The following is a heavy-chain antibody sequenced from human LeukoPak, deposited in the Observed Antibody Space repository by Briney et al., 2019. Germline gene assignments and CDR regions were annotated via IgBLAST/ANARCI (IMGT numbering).Heavy chain of an antibody. D-gene: IGHD2-15*01. J-gene: IGHJ4*02. V-gene: IGHV3-53*01. CDR1: GFTVSNNY. Sequence: PGGSLRLSCAASGFTVSNNYMSWVRQAPGKGLEWVSVIYSGNSKYYADSVKGRFTISRDNSKNTVYLQMNSLRVEDTAVYYCARDFECSGGSCYSAYWGQGTLATVSS. CDR2: IYSGNSK. CDR3: ARDFECSGGSCYSAY.